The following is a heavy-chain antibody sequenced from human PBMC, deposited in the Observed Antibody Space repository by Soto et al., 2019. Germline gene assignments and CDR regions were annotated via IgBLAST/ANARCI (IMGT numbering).Heavy chain of an antibody. CDR1: GGSISISSYY. V-gene: IGHV4-39*01. Sequence: SETLSLTCTVSGGSISISSYYWGWILQPPGKGLEWIGSIYYSGSTYYNPSLKSRVTISVDTSKNQFSLKLSSVTAADTAVYYCARPWGRFVYFDYWGQGTLVTVSS. J-gene: IGHJ4*02. D-gene: IGHD1-26*01. CDR3: ARPWGRFVYFDY. CDR2: IYYSGST.